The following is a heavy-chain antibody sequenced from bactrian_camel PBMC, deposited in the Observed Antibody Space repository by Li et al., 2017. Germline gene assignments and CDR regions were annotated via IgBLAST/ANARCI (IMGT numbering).Heavy chain of an antibody. CDR2: MTTDGDHT. J-gene: IGHJ6*01. Sequence: VQLVESGGGLVQPGGSLRLSCAASGFTFSSYYMNWVRQAPGTKREGVAAMTTDGDHTYVADSVKGRFSISQGNARNVVQLRMKTLKPEDTAMYYCTAGWGHCDLQTDFIYWGQGTQVTVS. D-gene: IGHD1*01. CDR3: TAGWGHCDLQTDFIY. CDR1: GFTFSSYY. V-gene: IGHV3S40*01.